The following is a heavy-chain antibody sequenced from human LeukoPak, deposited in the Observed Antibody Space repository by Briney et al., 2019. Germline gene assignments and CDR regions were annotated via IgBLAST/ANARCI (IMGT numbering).Heavy chain of an antibody. CDR1: GGSFSGYY. V-gene: IGHV4-34*01. D-gene: IGHD5-18*01. Sequence: PSETLSLTCAVYGGSFSGYYWSWIRKPPGKGLEWIGEINHSGSTNYNPSLKSRVTISVDTSKNQFSLKLSSVTAADTAVYYCARPSERGYSYGYRGYFDYWGQGTLVTVSS. CDR2: INHSGST. J-gene: IGHJ4*02. CDR3: ARPSERGYSYGYRGYFDY.